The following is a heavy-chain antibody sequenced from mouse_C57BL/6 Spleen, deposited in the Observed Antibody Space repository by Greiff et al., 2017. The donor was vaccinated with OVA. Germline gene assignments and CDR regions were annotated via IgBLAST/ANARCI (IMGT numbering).Heavy chain of an antibody. D-gene: IGHD2-3*01. J-gene: IGHJ4*01. CDR3: AKRWLLRDAMDY. Sequence: QVQLKQSGPGLVQPSQCLSITCTVSGFSLTSYGVHWVRQPPGKGLEWLGVIWRGGSTDYNADFISRLSICTDNSNCQVFFKMNSLQADDAAIYYCAKRWLLRDAMDYWGQGTSGTVSS. CDR1: GFSLTSYG. V-gene: IGHV2-4*01. CDR2: IWRGGST.